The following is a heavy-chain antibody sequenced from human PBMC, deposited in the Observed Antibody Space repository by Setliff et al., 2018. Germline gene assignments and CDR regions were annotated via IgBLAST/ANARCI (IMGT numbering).Heavy chain of an antibody. CDR2: ISGSGGST. V-gene: IGHV3-23*01. J-gene: IGHJ4*02. CDR3: AKDYYDSSGYYYSSPFFDY. D-gene: IGHD3-22*01. CDR1: GFTFSSYA. Sequence: LRLSCAASGFTFSSYAMSWVRQAPGKGLEWVSAISGSGGSTYYADSVKGRFTISRDNSKNTLYLQMNSLRAEDTAVYYCAKDYYDSSGYYYSSPFFDYWGQGTLVTVSS.